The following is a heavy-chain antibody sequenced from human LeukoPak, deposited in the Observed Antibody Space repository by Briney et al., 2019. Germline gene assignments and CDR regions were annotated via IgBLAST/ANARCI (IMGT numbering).Heavy chain of an antibody. J-gene: IGHJ3*02. D-gene: IGHD3-16*01. CDR3: ALTMITFGDTSFPDAFDI. CDR1: GYTFTSYD. Sequence: VASVKVSCKASGYTFTSYDINWVRQATGQGLEWMGWMNPNSGNTGYAQKFQGRVTITRNTSISTAYMELSSLRSGDTAVYYCALTMITFGDTSFPDAFDIWGQGTMVTVSS. CDR2: MNPNSGNT. V-gene: IGHV1-8*03.